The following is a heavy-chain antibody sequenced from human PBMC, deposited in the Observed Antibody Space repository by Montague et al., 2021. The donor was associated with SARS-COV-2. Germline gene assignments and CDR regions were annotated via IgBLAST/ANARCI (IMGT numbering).Heavy chain of an antibody. CDR2: INSDGSNT. CDR3: ARGEYSGYDFPSGMDV. CDR1: GFTFSSYW. V-gene: IGHV3-74*01. J-gene: IGHJ6*02. D-gene: IGHD5-12*01. Sequence: SRRLSCAASGFTFSSYWMHWVRQAPGKGLVWVSRINSDGSNTSYADSVKGRFTISRDNAKNTLYLQMNSLRAEDTAVYCCARGEYSGYDFPSGMDVWGQGTTVTVSS.